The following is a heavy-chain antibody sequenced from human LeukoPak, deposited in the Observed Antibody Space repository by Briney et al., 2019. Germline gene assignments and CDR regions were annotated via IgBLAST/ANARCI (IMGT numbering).Heavy chain of an antibody. CDR2: IKEDGSES. CDR3: ARVHGSTILAFDY. V-gene: IGHV3-7*03. CDR1: GFNFGEFW. D-gene: IGHD5-24*01. J-gene: IGHJ4*02. Sequence: GGSLRLSCAASGFNFGEFWMAWVRQTPGMGLEWVADIKEDGSESFYVDSVKGRFTISRDNAKNSLYLQMNSLRAEDTAVYYCARVHGSTILAFDYWGQGTLVTVSS.